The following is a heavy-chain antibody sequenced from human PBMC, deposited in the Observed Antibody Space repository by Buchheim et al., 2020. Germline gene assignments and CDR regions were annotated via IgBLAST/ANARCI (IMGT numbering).Heavy chain of an antibody. V-gene: IGHV4-34*01. Sequence: QVQLQQWGAGLLKPSETLSLTCAVYGGSFSGYYWSWIRQPPGKGLEWFGEINHSGSTNYNPSLKSRVTISVDTSKNQFYLKLSSVTAADTAVYYCARGRLLRRYCSGGSCADNDYWGQGTL. CDR1: GGSFSGYY. CDR3: ARGRLLRRYCSGGSCADNDY. CDR2: INHSGST. D-gene: IGHD2-15*01. J-gene: IGHJ4*02.